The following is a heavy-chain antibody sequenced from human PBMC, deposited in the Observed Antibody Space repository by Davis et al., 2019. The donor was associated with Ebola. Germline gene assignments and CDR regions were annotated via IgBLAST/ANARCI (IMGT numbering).Heavy chain of an antibody. J-gene: IGHJ6*02. V-gene: IGHV3-48*03. D-gene: IGHD6-19*01. CDR1: GFTFSSYE. CDR2: ISSSGSTI. Sequence: GESLKISCAASGFTFSSYEMNWVRQAPGKGLEWVSYISSSGSTIYYADSVKGRFTISRDNAKNSLYLQMNSLRAEDTAVYYCARANTYIAVANYYYYGMDVWGQGTTVTVSS. CDR3: ARANTYIAVANYYYYGMDV.